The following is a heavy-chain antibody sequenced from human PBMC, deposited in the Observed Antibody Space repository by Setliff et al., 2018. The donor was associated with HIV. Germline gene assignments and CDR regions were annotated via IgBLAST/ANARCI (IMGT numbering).Heavy chain of an antibody. CDR2: IYYNGIT. CDR1: GGSINNGAYY. D-gene: IGHD2-15*01. V-gene: IGHV4-31*03. Sequence: SETLSLTCTVSGGSINNGAYYWSWIRHQPGRGLEWIGNIYYNGITHYNPSLKSRLSISIDTSKNQFYLQLNSVTAADTSVFYCAREIVGAALDIWGPGTAVTVSS. J-gene: IGHJ3*02. CDR3: AREIVGAALDI.